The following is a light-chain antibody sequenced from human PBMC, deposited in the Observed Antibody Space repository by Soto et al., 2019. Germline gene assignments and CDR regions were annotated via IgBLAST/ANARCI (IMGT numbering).Light chain of an antibody. CDR1: SSNIGAGYD. CDR3: QSYDSSLSVV. CDR2: VNI. Sequence: QPVLTQPPSVSGAPGQRVTISCTGSSSNIGAGYDVHWYQQLPGTAPKLLIYVNINRPSGVPDRFSGSKSGTSASLAITGLQAEDEADYYCQSYDSSLSVVFGGGTKLTVL. J-gene: IGLJ2*01. V-gene: IGLV1-40*01.